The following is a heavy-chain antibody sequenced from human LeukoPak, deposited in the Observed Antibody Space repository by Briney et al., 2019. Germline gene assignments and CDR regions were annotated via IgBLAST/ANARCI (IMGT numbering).Heavy chain of an antibody. CDR1: GGSFSGYY. CDR2: INHSGST. CDR3: ARRAAAFGY. V-gene: IGHV4-34*01. J-gene: IGHJ4*02. D-gene: IGHD6-13*01. Sequence: ASETLSLTCAVYGGSFSGYYWSWIRQPPGKGLEWIGEINHSGSTNYNPSLKSRVTISVDTSKNQFSLKLSSVTAADTAVYYCARRAAAFGYWGQGTLVTVSS.